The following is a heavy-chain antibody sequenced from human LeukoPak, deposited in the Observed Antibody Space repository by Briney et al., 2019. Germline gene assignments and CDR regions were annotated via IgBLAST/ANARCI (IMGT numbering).Heavy chain of an antibody. D-gene: IGHD3-3*01. CDR2: ISAYNGNT. CDR3: ARDKGGITIFGVAIRDDAFDI. J-gene: IGHJ3*02. Sequence: ASVKVSRKASGYTFTSYGISWVRQAPGQGLEWMGWISAYNGNTNYAQKLQGRVTMTTDTSTSTAYMELRSLRSDDTAVYYCARDKGGITIFGVAIRDDAFDIWGQGTMVTVSS. CDR1: GYTFTSYG. V-gene: IGHV1-18*01.